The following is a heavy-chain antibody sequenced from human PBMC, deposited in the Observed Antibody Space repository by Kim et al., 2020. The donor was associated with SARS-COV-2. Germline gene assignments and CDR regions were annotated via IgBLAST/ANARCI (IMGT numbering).Heavy chain of an antibody. Sequence: YTPTLKTRFTIAVETSKNQCSLNLTSVTAADTAVYYCARDSPYAGDSFDIWGQGTMVTVSS. V-gene: IGHV4-30-2*05. J-gene: IGHJ3*02. CDR3: ARDSPYAGDSFDI. D-gene: IGHD4-17*01.